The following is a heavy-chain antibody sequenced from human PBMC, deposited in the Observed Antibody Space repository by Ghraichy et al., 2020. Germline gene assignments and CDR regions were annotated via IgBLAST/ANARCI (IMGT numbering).Heavy chain of an antibody. V-gene: IGHV3-20*01. D-gene: IGHD6-6*01. CDR2: ISWNGVNT. CDR1: GFTFDDYG. J-gene: IGHJ3*02. CDR3: ARRTEYSSSSGLGFDI. Sequence: GGSLRLSCAASGFTFDDYGMTWVRQAPGKGLEWVSGISWNGVNTGYADSVKGRFTISRDNAKNSLYLLMNSLTAEDTALYHCARRTEYSSSSGLGFDIWGQGTMVTVSS.